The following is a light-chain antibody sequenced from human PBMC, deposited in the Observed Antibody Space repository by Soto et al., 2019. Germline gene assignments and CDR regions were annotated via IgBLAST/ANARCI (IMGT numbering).Light chain of an antibody. CDR2: GNS. J-gene: IGLJ3*02. V-gene: IGLV1-40*01. CDR1: SSHIGAGYD. Sequence: QSVLTQPPSVSGAPGQRVTIYCTGSSSHIGAGYDVHWYQQLPGTAPKLLIYGNSNRPSGVPDRFAGSKSGTSASLAITGLQAEDEADYYCQSYDSSLSGWVFGGGTQLTVL. CDR3: QSYDSSLSGWV.